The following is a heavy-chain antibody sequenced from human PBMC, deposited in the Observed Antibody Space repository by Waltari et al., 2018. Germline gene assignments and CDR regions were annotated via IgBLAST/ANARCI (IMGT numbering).Heavy chain of an antibody. Sequence: EVQLVESGGGLVQPGGSLRLSCAASGFSFSNHWFPWVRQAPGKGLVWVSCINSDGSATCYADSVKGRFTISRDDAKNTLYLQMNSLRAEDTAVYYCVRGMVRAVGFDFWGQGTLVTVSS. D-gene: IGHD1-26*01. V-gene: IGHV3-74*01. CDR2: INSDGSAT. CDR1: GFSFSNHW. J-gene: IGHJ4*02. CDR3: VRGMVRAVGFDF.